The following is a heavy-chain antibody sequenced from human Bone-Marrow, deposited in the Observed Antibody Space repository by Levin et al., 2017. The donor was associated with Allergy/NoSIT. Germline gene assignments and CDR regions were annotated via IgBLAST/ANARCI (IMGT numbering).Heavy chain of an antibody. Sequence: GGSLRLSCAASGFTFSSYWMSWVRQAPGKGLEWVANIKQDGSETYYVDSLKGRFTISRDNAKNSLFLQMHSLGAEDTALYYCVGGEYCSSTSCDLYGQHWGQGTLVTVSS. CDR1: GFTFSSYW. V-gene: IGHV3-7*04. D-gene: IGHD2-2*01. J-gene: IGHJ1*01. CDR3: VGGEYCSSTSCDLYGQH. CDR2: IKQDGSET.